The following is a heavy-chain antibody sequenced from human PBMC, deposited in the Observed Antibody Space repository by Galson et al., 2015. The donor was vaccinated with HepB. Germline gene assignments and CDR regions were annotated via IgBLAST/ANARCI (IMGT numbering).Heavy chain of an antibody. CDR3: AREGKDGSGTYLDY. V-gene: IGHV3-33*01. CDR1: GFDFNNCG. D-gene: IGHD3-10*01. CDR2: MWSDGSNK. J-gene: IGHJ4*02. Sequence: SLRLSCAASGFDFNNCGMHWVRQAPGKGPEWVAVMWSDGSNKLYADSVKGRLTISRDNPNNTLDLQMNSLGAEDTAVYYCAREGKDGSGTYLDYWGQGTPVTVSS.